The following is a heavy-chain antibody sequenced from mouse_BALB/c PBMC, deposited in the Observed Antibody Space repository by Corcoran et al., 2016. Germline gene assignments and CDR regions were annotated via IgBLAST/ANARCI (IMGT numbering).Heavy chain of an antibody. CDR3: ALLLRPRYY. D-gene: IGHD1-1*01. J-gene: IGHJ2*01. CDR1: GYSITSGYY. CDR2: ISYDGSN. V-gene: IGHV3-6*02. Sequence: DVQLQESGPGLVKPSQSLSLTCSVTGYSITSGYYWNWIRQFPGNKLEWMGYISYDGSNNYNPSLKNRISITRDTSKNQFFLKLNSVTTEDTATYYCALLLRPRYYWGQGTTLTVSS.